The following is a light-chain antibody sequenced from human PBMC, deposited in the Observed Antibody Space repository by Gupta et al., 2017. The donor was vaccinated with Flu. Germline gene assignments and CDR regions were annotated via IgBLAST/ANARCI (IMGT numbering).Light chain of an antibody. V-gene: IGLV2-23*02. J-gene: IGLJ2*01. CDR2: DVT. Sequence: ITNSSIGSSSDVGGYNLVSWYQQHPGKAPKLMIYDVTKRPSGVSDRFSGSKSGNTASLTLSGLQAEDEADYYCCSYAGTIIHVIFGGGTKLTVL. CDR1: SSDVGGYNL. CDR3: CSYAGTIIHVI.